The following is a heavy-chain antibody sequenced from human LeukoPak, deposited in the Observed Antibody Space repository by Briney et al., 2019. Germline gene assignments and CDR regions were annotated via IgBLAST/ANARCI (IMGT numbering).Heavy chain of an antibody. CDR2: IYYSGNT. CDR3: ARVRRIVGAYFDY. CDR1: GGSISSSSYY. D-gene: IGHD1-26*01. V-gene: IGHV4-39*07. Sequence: SETLSLTCTVSGGSISSSSYYWGWIRQPPGKGLEWIGSIYYSGNTYYNPSLKSRVTISVDTSKNQFSLKLSSVTAADTAVYYCARVRRIVGAYFDYWGQGTLVTVSS. J-gene: IGHJ4*02.